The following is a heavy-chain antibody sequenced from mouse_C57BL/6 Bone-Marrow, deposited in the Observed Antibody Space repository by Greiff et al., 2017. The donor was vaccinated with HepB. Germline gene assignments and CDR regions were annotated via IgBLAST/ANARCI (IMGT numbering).Heavy chain of an antibody. CDR3: ARYPGYPYFDY. CDR2: INPNNGGT. CDR1: GYTFTDYY. Sequence: EVQLQQSGPELVKPGASVKISCKASGYTFTDYYMNWVKQSHGKSLEWIGDINPNNGGTSYNQKFKGKATLTVDKSSSTAYMELRSLTSEDSAVYYCARYPGYPYFDYWGQGTTLTVSS. D-gene: IGHD3-2*02. J-gene: IGHJ2*01. V-gene: IGHV1-26*01.